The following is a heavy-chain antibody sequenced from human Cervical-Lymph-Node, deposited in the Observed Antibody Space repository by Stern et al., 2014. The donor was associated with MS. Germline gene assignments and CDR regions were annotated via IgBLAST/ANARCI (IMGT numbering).Heavy chain of an antibody. D-gene: IGHD2-8*01. Sequence: QVQLVQSGAEVKKPGSSVNVSCKASGGTFINHAISWVRQAPGQGLEWMGGFIPIFGTTAYAQKFQGRVTIHPDASANTAYMELSSLRSQDTAVYYCARDNDDNGMDVWGQGTTVIVSS. CDR1: GGTFINHA. CDR3: ARDNDDNGMDV. J-gene: IGHJ6*02. CDR2: FIPIFGTT. V-gene: IGHV1-69*01.